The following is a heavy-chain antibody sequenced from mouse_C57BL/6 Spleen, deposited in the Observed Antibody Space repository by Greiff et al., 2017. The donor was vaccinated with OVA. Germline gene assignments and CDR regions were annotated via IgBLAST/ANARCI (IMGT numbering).Heavy chain of an antibody. CDR2: ISDGGSYT. CDR3: AREGDYGSSNAMYY. V-gene: IGHV5-4*01. J-gene: IGHJ4*01. Sequence: EVQRVESGGGLVKPGGSLKLSCAASGFTFSSYAMSWVRQTPEKRLEWVATISDGGSYTYYPDNVKGRFTISRDNAKNNLYLQMSHLKSEDTAMYYCAREGDYGSSNAMYYWGQGPSVTVSS. CDR1: GFTFSSYA. D-gene: IGHD1-1*01.